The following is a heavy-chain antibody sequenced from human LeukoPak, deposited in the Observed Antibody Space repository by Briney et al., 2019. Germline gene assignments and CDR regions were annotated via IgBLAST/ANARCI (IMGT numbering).Heavy chain of an antibody. J-gene: IGHJ5*02. CDR1: GLTFTNYG. D-gene: IGHD6-6*01. CDR3: ANRKYSSASP. Sequence: GGSLRLSCTASGLTFTNYGMIWVRQAPGKGLEWVANINHDASEKYYVGSVEGRFTISRDNAKNSLFLQMNSLRAEDTGVYYCANRKYSSASPWGQGTLVTVSS. CDR2: INHDASEK. V-gene: IGHV3-7*01.